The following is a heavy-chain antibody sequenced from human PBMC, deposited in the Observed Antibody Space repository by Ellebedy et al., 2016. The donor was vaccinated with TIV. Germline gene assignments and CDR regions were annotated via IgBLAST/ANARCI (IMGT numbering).Heavy chain of an antibody. CDR2: IWYDGSNK. CDR1: GYTFRSHA. J-gene: IGHJ6*02. D-gene: IGHD3-3*01. CDR3: ARELYLFTIFGVVIPKQDYYYGMDV. V-gene: IGHV3-33*01. Sequence: PGGSLRLSCAASGYTFRSHAIHWVRQAPGKGLEWVAVIWYDGSNKYYADSVKGRFTISRDNSKNTLYLQMNSLRAEDTAVYYCARELYLFTIFGVVIPKQDYYYGMDVWGQGTTVTVSS.